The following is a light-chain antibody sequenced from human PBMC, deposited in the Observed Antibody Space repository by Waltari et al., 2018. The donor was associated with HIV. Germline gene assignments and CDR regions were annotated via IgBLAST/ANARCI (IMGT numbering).Light chain of an antibody. CDR3: CSYAGSSNVV. Sequence: QSALTQSASVSGSPGQSITISCTGTSTNIGSYNLVSWYQQHPGKAPKVIIYEVNKRPSGVSNRLSGSTSGSTASLTISGLQAEDEADYYCCSYAGSSNVVFGGGTKLTVL. CDR2: EVN. J-gene: IGLJ2*01. V-gene: IGLV2-23*02. CDR1: STNIGSYNL.